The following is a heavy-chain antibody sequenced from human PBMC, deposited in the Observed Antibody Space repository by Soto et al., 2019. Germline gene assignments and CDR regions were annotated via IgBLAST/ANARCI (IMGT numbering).Heavy chain of an antibody. CDR3: AREVAAAGSGGMDV. CDR1: GFTFRSYG. D-gene: IGHD6-13*01. CDR2: ISESGSST. V-gene: IGHV3-23*01. Sequence: GGSLRLSCAASGFTFRSYGMSWVRQAPGKGLEWVSGISESGSSTTYADSVKGRFTISRDNAKNSLYLQMSSLRAEDTAVYYCAREVAAAGSGGMDVWGQGTTVTVSS. J-gene: IGHJ6*02.